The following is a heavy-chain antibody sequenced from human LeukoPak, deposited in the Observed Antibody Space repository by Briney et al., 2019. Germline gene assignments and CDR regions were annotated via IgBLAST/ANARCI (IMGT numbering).Heavy chain of an antibody. J-gene: IGHJ6*03. Sequence: YIGITNYNPSLKSRFTISVDTSKNQFSLKLSSVTAADTAVYYCARASRIAARYYYYYYMDVWGKGTTVTVSS. CDR2: YIGIT. V-gene: IGHV4-59*12. CDR3: ARASRIAARYYYYYYMDV. D-gene: IGHD6-13*01.